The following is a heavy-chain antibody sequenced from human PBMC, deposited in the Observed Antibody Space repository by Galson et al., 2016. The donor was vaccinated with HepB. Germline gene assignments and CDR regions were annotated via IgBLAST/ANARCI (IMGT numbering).Heavy chain of an antibody. Sequence: SVKVSCKASGGTFSNYGISWVRQAPGQGLEWMGGIIPIFDTATYAQKFQGRVTITADESTSTAYMELSSLRSEDTAVYYCAREAGYCSSTSCHYYFDYWGQGTLVTVSS. J-gene: IGHJ4*02. CDR2: IIPIFDTA. CDR1: GGTFSNYG. CDR3: AREAGYCSSTSCHYYFDY. V-gene: IGHV1-69*13. D-gene: IGHD2-2*01.